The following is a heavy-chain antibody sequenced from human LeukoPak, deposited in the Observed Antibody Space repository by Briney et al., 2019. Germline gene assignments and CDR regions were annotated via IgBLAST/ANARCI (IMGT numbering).Heavy chain of an antibody. D-gene: IGHD1-26*01. CDR1: GYTFTIYG. Sequence: GASVKVSCKASGYTFTIYGVHWARQAPGQGLEWMAWINTSKGNTEYAQKFQGRVTLTTDTSTSTAYMELRSLRSDDTAVYYCAREYGTENDYWGQGTLVTVSS. V-gene: IGHV1-18*01. J-gene: IGHJ4*02. CDR2: INTSKGNT. CDR3: AREYGTENDY.